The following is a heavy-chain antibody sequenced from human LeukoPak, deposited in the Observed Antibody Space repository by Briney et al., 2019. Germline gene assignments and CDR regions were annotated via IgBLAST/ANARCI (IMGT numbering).Heavy chain of an antibody. J-gene: IGHJ6*03. CDR2: IYYSGST. CDR3: ARLPSGSYRLSYYYYYMDV. D-gene: IGHD1-26*01. V-gene: IGHV4-39*01. Sequence: PSETLSLTCTVSGGSISSSSYYWGWIRQPPGKGLEWIGSIYYSGSTYYNPSLKSRVTISVDTSKNQFSLKLSSVTAADTAVYYCARLPSGSYRLSYYYYYMDVWGKGTTVTVSS. CDR1: GGSISSSSYY.